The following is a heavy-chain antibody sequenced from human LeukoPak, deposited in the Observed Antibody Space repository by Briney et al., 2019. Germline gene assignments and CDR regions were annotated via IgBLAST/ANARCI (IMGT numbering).Heavy chain of an antibody. Sequence: PGGSLRLSCAASGLPFDDYGMSWVRQAPGKGLEWVSGINWNGGSTGYADSVKGRFTISRDNAKNSLYLQMNSLRAEDTALYYCARVVRSAVAAFDYWGQGTLVTVSS. CDR2: INWNGGST. J-gene: IGHJ4*02. V-gene: IGHV3-20*04. D-gene: IGHD6-19*01. CDR1: GLPFDDYG. CDR3: ARVVRSAVAAFDY.